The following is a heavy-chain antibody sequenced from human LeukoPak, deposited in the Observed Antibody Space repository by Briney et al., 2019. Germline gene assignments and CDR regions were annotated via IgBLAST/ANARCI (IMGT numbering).Heavy chain of an antibody. J-gene: IGHJ4*02. D-gene: IGHD6-13*01. CDR3: ARETIAAVDY. CDR2: INPSGGST. Sequence: ASVKVSCKASGGTFSSYAISWVRQAPGQGLEWMGIINPSGGSTSYAQKFQGRVTMTRDTSTSTVYMELSSLRSEDTAVYYCARETIAAVDYWGQGTLVTVSS. CDR1: GGTFSSYA. V-gene: IGHV1-46*01.